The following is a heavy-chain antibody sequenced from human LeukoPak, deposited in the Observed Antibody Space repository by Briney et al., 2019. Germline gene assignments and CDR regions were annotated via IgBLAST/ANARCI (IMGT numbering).Heavy chain of an antibody. V-gene: IGHV3-23*01. J-gene: IGHJ5*02. CDR1: GFTFSSHA. Sequence: GGSLRLSCAASGFTFSSHAMSWVRQAPGKGLEWVSTISASGANTYYADSVKGRFTISRDNSRNTFYLQMNSLRAEDTAVYYCSKNPSSDGCHWFDPWGQGSPVTVSS. D-gene: IGHD5-24*01. CDR3: SKNPSSDGCHWFDP. CDR2: ISASGANT.